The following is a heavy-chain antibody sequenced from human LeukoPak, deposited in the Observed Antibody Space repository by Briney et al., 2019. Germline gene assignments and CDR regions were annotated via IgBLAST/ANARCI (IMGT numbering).Heavy chain of an antibody. Sequence: PGGSLRLSCAASGFTVSTNYLTWVRQAPGKGLEWVSAISASGGSTYYADSVKGRFTISRDNSKDTLYLQMSSLRAEDTALYYCAKTRGGSGYYLTWGQGTLVTVSS. V-gene: IGHV3-23*01. J-gene: IGHJ5*02. CDR2: ISASGGST. D-gene: IGHD3-3*01. CDR3: AKTRGGSGYYLT. CDR1: GFTVSTNY.